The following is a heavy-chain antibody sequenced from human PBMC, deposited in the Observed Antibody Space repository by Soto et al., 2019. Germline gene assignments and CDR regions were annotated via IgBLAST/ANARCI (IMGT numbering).Heavy chain of an antibody. Sequence: VKVSCKASGYTFTSYGINWVRQAPGQGLEWMGWISAYNGDTNYAQKLQGRVTMTTDTSTSTAYMELRSLRSDDTAVYYCARRYDSSGYYPYYGMDVWGQGTTVTVSS. CDR3: ARRYDSSGYYPYYGMDV. J-gene: IGHJ6*02. CDR1: GYTFTSYG. CDR2: ISAYNGDT. V-gene: IGHV1-18*01. D-gene: IGHD3-22*01.